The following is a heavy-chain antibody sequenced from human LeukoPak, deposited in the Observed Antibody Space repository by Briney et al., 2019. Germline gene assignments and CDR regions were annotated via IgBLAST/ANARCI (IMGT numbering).Heavy chain of an antibody. J-gene: IGHJ3*02. Sequence: ASVKVSCKASGYTFTSYDINWVRQATGQGLEWMGWMNPNSGNTGYAQKFQGRVTMTRDTSTSTVYMELSSLRSEDTAVYYCARDKTYDSSGYDYDALDIWGQGTMVTVSS. CDR3: ARDKTYDSSGYDYDALDI. CDR2: MNPNSGNT. CDR1: GYTFTSYD. V-gene: IGHV1-8*01. D-gene: IGHD3-22*01.